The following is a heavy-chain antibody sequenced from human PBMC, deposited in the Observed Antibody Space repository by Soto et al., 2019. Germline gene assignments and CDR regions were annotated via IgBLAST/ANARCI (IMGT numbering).Heavy chain of an antibody. V-gene: IGHV3-23*01. CDR3: AGQRSPEGWFDP. J-gene: IGHJ5*02. D-gene: IGHD3-10*01. CDR1: AISFNTYG. CDR2: VTVTGGST. Sequence: GGSLRLSCAASAISFNTYGVTWVRQAPGKGLEWVSTVTVTGGSTYYADSVKGRFTISRDRSNYTVSLLLSSLRVEDTAIYYCAGQRSPEGWFDPWGQGTLVTVSS.